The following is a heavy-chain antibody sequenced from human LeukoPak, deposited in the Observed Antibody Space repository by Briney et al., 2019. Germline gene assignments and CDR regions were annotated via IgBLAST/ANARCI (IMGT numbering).Heavy chain of an antibody. CDR2: ISGSGSTI. D-gene: IGHD2-2*01. Sequence: GGSLRLSCAASGFTFSSYAMSWVRQAPGKGLEWVSAISGSGSTIYYADSVKGRFTISRDNAKNSLYLQMNSLRAEDTAVYYCARETGTPETNIVVVPAAIPYGMDVWGQGTTVTVSS. CDR3: ARETGTPETNIVVVPAAIPYGMDV. CDR1: GFTFSSYA. J-gene: IGHJ6*02. V-gene: IGHV3-23*01.